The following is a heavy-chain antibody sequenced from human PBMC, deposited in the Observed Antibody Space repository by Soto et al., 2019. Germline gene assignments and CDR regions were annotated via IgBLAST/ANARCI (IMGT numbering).Heavy chain of an antibody. CDR3: GREGSRRYCSPIHY. Sequence: QVQLQESGPGLVKPSQTLSLTCTVSGGSISSGGYYWSWIRQHPGKGLEWIGYIYYSGSTYYNPSLKGRVTMSVASTNNQSVLKLRAVTSGKTVVYEWGREGSRRYCSPIHYWGPGTLVTVFS. CDR1: GGSISSGGYY. J-gene: IGHJ4*02. CDR2: IYYSGST. D-gene: IGHD2-15*01. V-gene: IGHV4-31*03.